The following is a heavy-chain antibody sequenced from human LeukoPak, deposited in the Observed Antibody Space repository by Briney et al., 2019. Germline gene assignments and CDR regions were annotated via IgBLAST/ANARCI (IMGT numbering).Heavy chain of an antibody. CDR3: ARETELTGYDY. CDR1: GYTFTNYG. Sequence: ASVKLSCKASGYTFTNYGISWVRQAPGQGLEWMGWISAYNGNTNYAQKLQGRVTLTTDTSSSTAYMELRSLRSDDTAVYYCARETELTGYDYWGQGTLVTVSS. CDR2: ISAYNGNT. D-gene: IGHD3-9*01. J-gene: IGHJ4*02. V-gene: IGHV1-18*01.